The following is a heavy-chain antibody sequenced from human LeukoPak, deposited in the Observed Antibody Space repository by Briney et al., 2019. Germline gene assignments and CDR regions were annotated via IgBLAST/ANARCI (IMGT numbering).Heavy chain of an antibody. J-gene: IGHJ4*02. Sequence: SETLSLTCTVSGGSISSSSYYWGWIRQAPGKGLEWIGSIYYSGSTYYNPSLKSRVTISVDTSKNQFSLKLSSVTAADTAVYYCARLSGWAKALDYWGQGTLVTVSS. CDR2: IYYSGST. CDR3: ARLSGWAKALDY. D-gene: IGHD6-19*01. V-gene: IGHV4-39*01. CDR1: GGSISSSSYY.